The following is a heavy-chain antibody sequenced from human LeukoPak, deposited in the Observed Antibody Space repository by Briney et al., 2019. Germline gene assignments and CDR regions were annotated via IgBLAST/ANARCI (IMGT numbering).Heavy chain of an antibody. CDR1: GGSSSNYY. CDR2: IYYSGST. Sequence: PSETLSLTCSVSGGSSSNYYWSWIRQPPGRGLEWIGYIYYSGSTNSNASLKSRVTIFVDPSKNQFSLRLSSVTAADTAVYYCARLRAYSYSSPFDIWGQGTMVTVSS. J-gene: IGHJ3*02. CDR3: ARLRAYSYSSPFDI. V-gene: IGHV4-59*08. D-gene: IGHD6-6*01.